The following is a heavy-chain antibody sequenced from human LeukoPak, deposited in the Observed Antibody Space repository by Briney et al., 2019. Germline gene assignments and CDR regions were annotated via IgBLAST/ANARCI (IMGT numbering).Heavy chain of an antibody. CDR3: ATWIQLFDY. CDR1: GGSISSSSYY. D-gene: IGHD5-18*01. Sequence: SETLSLTCTVSGGSISSSSYYWGWIRQPPGKGLEWIGSIYYSGSTYYNPSLKSRVTISVDTSKNQFSLKLSSVTAADTAVYYCATWIQLFDYWGQGTLVTVSS. J-gene: IGHJ4*02. V-gene: IGHV4-39*07. CDR2: IYYSGST.